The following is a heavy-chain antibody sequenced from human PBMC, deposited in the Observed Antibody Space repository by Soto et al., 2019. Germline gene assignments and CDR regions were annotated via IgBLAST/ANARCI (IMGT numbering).Heavy chain of an antibody. CDR3: AKDPNGDYVGGFEF. CDR1: EFTVSTNC. CDR2: ISASGRRT. J-gene: IGHJ3*01. V-gene: IGHV3-23*01. Sequence: GGSLRLSCAASEFTVSTNCMTWVRQAPGKGLEWVSVISASGRRTFYADSVKGRFTVSRDFSQNTLSLQMDSLRAEDTAVYFCAKDPNGDYVGGFEFWGPGTMVTVSS. D-gene: IGHD4-17*01.